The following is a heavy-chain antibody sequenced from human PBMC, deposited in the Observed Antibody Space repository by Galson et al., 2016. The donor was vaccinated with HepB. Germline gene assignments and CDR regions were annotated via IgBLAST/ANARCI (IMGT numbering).Heavy chain of an antibody. D-gene: IGHD3-22*01. Sequence: LRLSCAASGFTFSDYYMSWIRQAPGKGLEWVSFISGSGFSTNYAGSVRGRFTISRDIAKNSVHLEMNNLRAEDTAVYYCARGRGENYESSGYHDYWGQGALVTVSS. J-gene: IGHJ4*02. V-gene: IGHV3-11*06. CDR3: ARGRGENYESSGYHDY. CDR2: ISGSGFST. CDR1: GFTFSDYY.